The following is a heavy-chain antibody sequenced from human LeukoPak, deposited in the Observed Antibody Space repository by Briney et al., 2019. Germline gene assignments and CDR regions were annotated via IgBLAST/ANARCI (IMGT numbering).Heavy chain of an antibody. Sequence: SETLSLTCAVSGGSISSGGYYWSWIRQHPGKGLEWIGYIYYSGSTYYNPSLKSRVTISVDTSKNQFSLKLSSVTAADTAVYYCARFEYSSSWYGNLFDPWGQGTLVTVSS. CDR2: IYYSGST. J-gene: IGHJ5*02. CDR1: GGSISSGGYY. V-gene: IGHV4-31*11. D-gene: IGHD6-13*01. CDR3: ARFEYSSSWYGNLFDP.